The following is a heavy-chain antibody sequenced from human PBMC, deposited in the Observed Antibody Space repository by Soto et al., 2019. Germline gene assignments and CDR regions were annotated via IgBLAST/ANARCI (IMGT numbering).Heavy chain of an antibody. V-gene: IGHV4-39*01. J-gene: IGHJ4*02. Sequence: SETLSLTCTVSGGSISSSSYYWGWIRQPPGKGLEWIGSIYYSGSTYYNPSLKSRVTITVDTSKNQFSLKLSSVTAADTAVYYCARRSAGESSGFALDYWGQGTLVTVSS. CDR2: IYYSGST. CDR1: GGSISSSSYY. D-gene: IGHD6-19*01. CDR3: ARRSAGESSGFALDY.